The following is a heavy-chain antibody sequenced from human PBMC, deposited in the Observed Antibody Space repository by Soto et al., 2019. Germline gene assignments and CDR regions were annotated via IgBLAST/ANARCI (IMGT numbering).Heavy chain of an antibody. Sequence: ASVKVSCKASGYTFTSYYMHWVRQAPGQGLEWMGIINPSGDTTSYAQNFQGRVTMTRDTSTSTVYMEVSRLRFEDTAVYYCARARSEYDILSLEYWGQGTLVTVSS. CDR3: ARARSEYDILSLEY. D-gene: IGHD3-9*01. CDR1: GYTFTSYY. CDR2: INPSGDTT. J-gene: IGHJ4*02. V-gene: IGHV1-46*01.